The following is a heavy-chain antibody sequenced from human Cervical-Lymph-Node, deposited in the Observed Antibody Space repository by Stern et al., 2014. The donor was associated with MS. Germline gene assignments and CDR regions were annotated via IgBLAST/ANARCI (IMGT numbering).Heavy chain of an antibody. J-gene: IGHJ4*02. CDR3: ARTGSYLPADY. D-gene: IGHD3-10*01. Sequence: EDQLVESGGGLVQPGGSLRLSCAASGFTFSDRYMDWVRQAPGKGLEWVGRIRNKALSYTTYYAASVKGRFTISRDDSKNSLYLQMSSLKTEDTAVYYCARTGSYLPADYWGQGTLVTVSS. V-gene: IGHV3-72*01. CDR1: GFTFSDRY. CDR2: IRNKALSYTT.